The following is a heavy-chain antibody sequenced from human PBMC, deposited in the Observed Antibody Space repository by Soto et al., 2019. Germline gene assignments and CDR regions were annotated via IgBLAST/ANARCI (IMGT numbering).Heavy chain of an antibody. CDR1: GGSISSSSYY. Sequence: SETLSLTCTVSGGSISSSSYYWGWIRQPPGKGLEWIGSIYYSGSTYYNPSLKSRVTISVDTSKNQFSLKLSSVTAADTAVYYCARRVGVVVVAAPLGWFDPWGQGTLVTVSS. D-gene: IGHD2-15*01. V-gene: IGHV4-39*01. CDR3: ARRVGVVVVAAPLGWFDP. J-gene: IGHJ5*02. CDR2: IYYSGST.